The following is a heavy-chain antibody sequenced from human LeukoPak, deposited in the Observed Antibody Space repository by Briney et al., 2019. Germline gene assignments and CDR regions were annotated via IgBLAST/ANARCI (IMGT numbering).Heavy chain of an antibody. Sequence: SETLSLTCTVSGCSISSYYWSWIRQPAGKGLEWLGRIYTSGSTNYNPSLKSRVTMSVDTSKNRFSLRLSSVTAADTDVYYCARDTWTNWFDPWGQGTLVTVSS. J-gene: IGHJ5*02. V-gene: IGHV4-4*07. D-gene: IGHD3/OR15-3a*01. CDR2: IYTSGST. CDR3: ARDTWTNWFDP. CDR1: GCSISSYY.